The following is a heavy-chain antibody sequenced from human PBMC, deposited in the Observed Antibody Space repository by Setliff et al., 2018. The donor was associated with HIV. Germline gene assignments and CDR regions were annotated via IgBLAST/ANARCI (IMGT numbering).Heavy chain of an antibody. CDR3: VTADYIYGRNVFDY. Sequence: SETLSLTCTVSAYSIGSSYSWGWIRQSPGKGLEWIANIYHTGRPFYNPSLQSRVTISVDTSKNQFSLKLTSVTAADTAVYYCVTADYIYGRNVFDYWGQGSLVTVSS. J-gene: IGHJ4*02. CDR1: AYSIGSSYS. CDR2: IYHTGRP. V-gene: IGHV4-38-2*02. D-gene: IGHD5-18*01.